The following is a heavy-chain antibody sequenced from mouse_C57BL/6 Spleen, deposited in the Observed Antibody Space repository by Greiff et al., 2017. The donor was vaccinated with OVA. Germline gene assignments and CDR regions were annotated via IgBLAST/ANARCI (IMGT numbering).Heavy chain of an antibody. CDR3: ARRELGRYYAMDY. D-gene: IGHD4-1*01. CDR2: IDPSDSDT. J-gene: IGHJ4*01. V-gene: IGHV1-52*01. CDR1: GYTFTSYW. Sequence: QVQLQQPGAELVRPGSSVKLSCKASGYTFTSYWMHWVKQRPIQGLEWIGNIDPSDSDTHYNQKFKDKATLTVDKASSTAYMQLSSLTSEDSAVDGCARRELGRYYAMDYWGKGTSVTVSS.